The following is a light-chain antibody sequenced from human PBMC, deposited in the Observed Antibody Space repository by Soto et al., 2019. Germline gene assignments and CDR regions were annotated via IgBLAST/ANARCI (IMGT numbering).Light chain of an antibody. CDR3: QEYNSYSP. CDR2: KTS. Sequence: DIQMTQSPSTLSASVGDRVTITCRASQSISSRLAWYQQKAGKAPKLLIYKTSSLESGVPSRFSGSGSGTEFTLTISSLQPDDCATYYCQEYNSYSPFGGGTKVEIK. V-gene: IGKV1-5*03. CDR1: QSISSR. J-gene: IGKJ4*02.